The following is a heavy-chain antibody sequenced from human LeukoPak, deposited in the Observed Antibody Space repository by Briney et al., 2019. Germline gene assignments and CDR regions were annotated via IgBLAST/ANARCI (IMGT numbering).Heavy chain of an antibody. J-gene: IGHJ4*02. D-gene: IGHD2/OR15-2a*01. CDR2: ISSSSSAI. CDR3: VRDHYYSFDY. Sequence: QPGGSLRLSCAASGFTFSSYSMNWVRQAPGKGLEWISYISSSSSAIYYADSVKGRSTISRDNAKNSLYLQMNSLRDEDTAVYYRVRDHYYSFDYWGQGTLVTVSS. V-gene: IGHV3-48*02. CDR1: GFTFSSYS.